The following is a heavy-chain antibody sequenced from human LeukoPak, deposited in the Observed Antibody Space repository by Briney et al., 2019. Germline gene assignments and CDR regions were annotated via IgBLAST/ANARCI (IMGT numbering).Heavy chain of an antibody. CDR2: ISGSGRST. CDR1: GFNFSHYA. CDR3: ARRAMPATRAVQNYFDP. V-gene: IGHV3-23*01. Sequence: GGSLRLSCDVSGFNFSHYAMSWVRQPPGKGLAAVSAISGSGRSTYYIESVKGRFTISRDNSKNILYLQMNSLRTDDTALYYCARRAMPATRAVQNYFDPWGQGTLVTVSS. J-gene: IGHJ5*02. D-gene: IGHD2-15*01.